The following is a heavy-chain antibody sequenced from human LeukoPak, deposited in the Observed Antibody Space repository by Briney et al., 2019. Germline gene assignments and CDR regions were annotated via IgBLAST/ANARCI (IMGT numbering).Heavy chain of an antibody. V-gene: IGHV3-49*04. J-gene: IGHJ4*02. CDR2: IRSKACGGTT. CDR3: TRGKYYDFWSGYYPDY. Sequence: PGRSLRLSRTASGFTFGDYVMSWVRQAPGKGLEWVGFIRSKACGGTTEYAASVKGRFTISRDDSKSIAYLQMNSLKTEDTAVYYCTRGKYYDFWSGYYPDYWGQGTLVTVSS. D-gene: IGHD3-3*01. CDR1: GFTFGDYV.